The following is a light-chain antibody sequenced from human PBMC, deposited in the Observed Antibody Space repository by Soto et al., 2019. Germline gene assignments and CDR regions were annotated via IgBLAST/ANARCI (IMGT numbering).Light chain of an antibody. CDR3: SSYAGSNIFV. V-gene: IGLV2-8*01. CDR2: EAS. J-gene: IGLJ1*01. CDR1: SSDIGGYNY. Sequence: QSALTQPPSASGSPGQSVTISCTGTSSDIGGYNYVSWYQQHPGQAPKLMSYEASKRPSGVPDRFAGAKSGNTASLTVSGLQAEDEADYYCSSYAGSNIFVFGTGTKVTVL.